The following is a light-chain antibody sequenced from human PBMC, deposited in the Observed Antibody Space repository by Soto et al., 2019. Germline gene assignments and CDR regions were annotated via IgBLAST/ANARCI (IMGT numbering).Light chain of an antibody. V-gene: IGKV2-28*01. CDR3: MQALQTQYT. CDR1: QSLLHSNGYNY. Sequence: IVMTPSPLSLPVTPGEPASISCRSSQSLLHSNGYNYLDWYLQKPGQSPQLLIYLGSNRASGVPDRFSGSGSGTDFTLKISRVEAEDVGVYYCMQALQTQYTFGQGTKVDIK. CDR2: LGS. J-gene: IGKJ2*01.